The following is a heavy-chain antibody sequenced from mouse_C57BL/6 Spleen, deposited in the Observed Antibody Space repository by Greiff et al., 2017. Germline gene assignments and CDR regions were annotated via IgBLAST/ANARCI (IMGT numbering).Heavy chain of an antibody. Sequence: QVQLQQPGAELVKPGASVKLSCKASGYTFTSYWMHWVKQRPGRGLEWIGRIDPNSGGTKYNEKFKSKATLTVDKPSSTAYMQLSSLTSEDSAVYYCARSRITTVEGLLYFDVWGTGTTVTVSS. D-gene: IGHD1-1*01. CDR3: ARSRITTVEGLLYFDV. J-gene: IGHJ1*03. CDR2: IDPNSGGT. CDR1: GYTFTSYW. V-gene: IGHV1-72*01.